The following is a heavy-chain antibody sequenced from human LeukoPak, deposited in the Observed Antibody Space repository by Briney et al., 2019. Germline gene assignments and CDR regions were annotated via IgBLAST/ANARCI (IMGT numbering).Heavy chain of an antibody. CDR2: ISSTGTDN. CDR3: ARQGRSYINPNRGWFDP. J-gene: IGHJ5*02. V-gene: IGHV3-21*06. Sequence: GGSLRLSCEASGFSFSSYSMNWVRQAPGKGLEWVSSISSTGTDNTYADSVTGRFTISRDNPNNSVFLQMNSLRAEDTAVYFCARQGRSYINPNRGWFDPWGQGTLVIVSS. CDR1: GFSFSSYS. D-gene: IGHD7-27*01.